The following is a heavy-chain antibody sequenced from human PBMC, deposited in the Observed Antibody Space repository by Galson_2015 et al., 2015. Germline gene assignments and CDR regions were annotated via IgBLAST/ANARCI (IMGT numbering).Heavy chain of an antibody. D-gene: IGHD3-22*01. CDR3: ARDYESFDY. Sequence: SLRLSCAASGFTFSNYGMNWVRQAPGKGLEWVSSISSGSSYIYYADSVKGRFTISRDNAKNSPYLQMNSLRAEDTAVYYCARDYESFDYWGQGTLVTVSS. CDR2: ISSGSSYI. CDR1: GFTFSNYG. V-gene: IGHV3-21*01. J-gene: IGHJ4*02.